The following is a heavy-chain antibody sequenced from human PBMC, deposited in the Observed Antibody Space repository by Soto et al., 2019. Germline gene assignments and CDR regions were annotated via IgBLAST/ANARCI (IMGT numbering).Heavy chain of an antibody. J-gene: IGHJ4*02. CDR1: GYTFTGYY. V-gene: IGHV1-46*01. CDR3: ARDGRSYSSSWCVDY. Sequence: ASVKVSCKASGYTFTGYYMHWVRQAPGQGLEWMGIINPSGGSAIYAQKLQGRVTMTTDTSTSTAYMELRSLRSDDTAVYYCARDGRSYSSSWCVDYWGQGTLVTVSS. CDR2: INPSGGSA. D-gene: IGHD6-13*01.